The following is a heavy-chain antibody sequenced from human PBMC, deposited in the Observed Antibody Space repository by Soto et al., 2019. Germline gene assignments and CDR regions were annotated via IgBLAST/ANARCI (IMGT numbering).Heavy chain of an antibody. V-gene: IGHV3-23*01. CDR3: AKVSGVDTAIGY. J-gene: IGHJ4*02. CDR1: GFTFSSYA. Sequence: EVQLLESGGGLVQPGGSLRLSCAASGFTFSSYAMSWVRQAPGKGLEWVSAISGRGGSTYYADSVKGRFTISRDNSKNTLYLQMNSLRAEDTAVYYCAKVSGVDTAIGYWGQGTLVTVSS. D-gene: IGHD5-18*01. CDR2: ISGRGGST.